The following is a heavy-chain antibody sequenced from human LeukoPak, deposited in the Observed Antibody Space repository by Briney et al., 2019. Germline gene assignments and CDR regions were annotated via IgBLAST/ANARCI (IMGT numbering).Heavy chain of an antibody. CDR2: IYYSGST. CDR3: GSGSYYFDY. D-gene: IGHD3-10*01. J-gene: IGHJ4*02. CDR1: GGSISSYY. Sequence: ASETLSLTCTVSGGSISSYYWSWIRQPPGKGLEWIGYIYYSGSTKYNPSLKSRVTISVDTFKNQFSLKLSSVTAADTAVYYCGSGSYYFDYWGQGTLVTVST. V-gene: IGHV4-59*08.